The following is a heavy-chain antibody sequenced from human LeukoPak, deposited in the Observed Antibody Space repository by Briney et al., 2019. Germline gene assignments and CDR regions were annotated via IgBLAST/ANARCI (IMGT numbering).Heavy chain of an antibody. CDR3: ARAGPSYASYCYYYMDV. Sequence: ASVKVSCKASGGTFSSYAISWVRQAPGQGLEWMGGIIPIFGTANYAQKFQGRVTITADKSTSTAYMELSSLRSEDTAVYYCARAGPSYASYCYYYMDVWGKGTTVTVSS. J-gene: IGHJ6*03. D-gene: IGHD3-16*01. CDR1: GGTFSSYA. V-gene: IGHV1-69*06. CDR2: IIPIFGTA.